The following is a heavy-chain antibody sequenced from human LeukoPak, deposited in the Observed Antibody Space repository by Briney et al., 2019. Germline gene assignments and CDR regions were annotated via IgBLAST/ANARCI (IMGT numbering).Heavy chain of an antibody. CDR2: IYYSGST. D-gene: IGHD3-22*01. CDR3: VRSLDSSGYSDY. CDR1: GGSISSYY. V-gene: IGHV4-59*01. Sequence: SETLSLTCTVSGGSISSYYWSWIRQPPGKGLEWIGYIYYSGSTNYNPSLKSRVTISVDTSKNQFSLKLSSVTAADTAVYYCVRSLDSSGYSDYWGQGTLVTVSS. J-gene: IGHJ4*02.